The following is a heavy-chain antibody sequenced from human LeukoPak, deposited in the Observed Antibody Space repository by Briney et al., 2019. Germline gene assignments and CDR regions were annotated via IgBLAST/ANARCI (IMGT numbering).Heavy chain of an antibody. CDR1: GGTFSSYA. CDR2: IIPIFGTA. J-gene: IGHJ3*02. CDR3: ATDRGDCSGGSCYWDYDAFDI. V-gene: IGHV1-69*05. D-gene: IGHD2-15*01. Sequence: ASVKVSCKASGGTFSSYAISWVRQAPGQGLEWMGGIIPIFGTANYAQKFQGRVTITTDESTSTAYMELSSLRSEDTAVYYCATDRGDCSGGSCYWDYDAFDIWGQGTMVTVSS.